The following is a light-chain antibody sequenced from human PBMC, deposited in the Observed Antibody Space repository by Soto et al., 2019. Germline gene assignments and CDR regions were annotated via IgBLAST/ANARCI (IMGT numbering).Light chain of an antibody. CDR2: GAS. CDR3: QQYNTWWT. Sequence: EIVMTQSPATLSVSPGERATLFCRASQSVSSNLAWYQQKPGQAPRLLIYGASTRATGIPARFSGSGSGTEFTLTISSLQSEDFAVYYCQQYNTWWTFGQGTEVEIK. CDR1: QSVSSN. J-gene: IGKJ1*01. V-gene: IGKV3-15*01.